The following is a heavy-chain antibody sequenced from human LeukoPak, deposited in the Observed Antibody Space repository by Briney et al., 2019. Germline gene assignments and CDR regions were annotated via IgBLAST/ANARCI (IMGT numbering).Heavy chain of an antibody. V-gene: IGHV3-48*01. CDR3: ARDVVVATNYYYYGMDV. J-gene: IGHJ6*02. D-gene: IGHD2-15*01. Sequence: GGSLRLSCAASGFTFSSYSMDCVRQAPGKGLEWVSYIGGSGSTIYYADSVKGRFTISRDDAKNSLYLQMNSLRAEDTALYYCARDVVVATNYYYYGMDVWGQGTTVTISS. CDR2: IGGSGSTI. CDR1: GFTFSSYS.